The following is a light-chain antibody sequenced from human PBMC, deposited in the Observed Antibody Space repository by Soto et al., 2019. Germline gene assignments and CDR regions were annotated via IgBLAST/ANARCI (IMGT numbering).Light chain of an antibody. J-gene: IGLJ1*01. Sequence: QSALTQSASVSGSPGQSITISCTGTSSDIGTYNLVSWCQQHPGKAPKLMIYEVSKRPSGVSDRFSGSKSGNTASLTISGLQAEDEADYYCCSYAGSSYVFGAGTKVTVL. CDR1: SSDIGTYNL. V-gene: IGLV2-23*02. CDR3: CSYAGSSYV. CDR2: EVS.